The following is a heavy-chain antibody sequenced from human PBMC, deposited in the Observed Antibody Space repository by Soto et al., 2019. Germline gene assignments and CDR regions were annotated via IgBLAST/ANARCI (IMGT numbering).Heavy chain of an antibody. D-gene: IGHD2-2*01. J-gene: IGHJ6*02. CDR3: ARAGYCSSTSCHHSHYYYYGMDV. CDR2: INPNSGGT. Sequence: ASVKVSCKASGYPFTGYYMHWVRQAPGQGLEWMGWINPNSGGTNYAQKFQGWVTMTRDTSISTAYMELSRLRSDDTAVYYCARAGYCSSTSCHHSHYYYYGMDVWGQGTTVTVSS. CDR1: GYPFTGYY. V-gene: IGHV1-2*04.